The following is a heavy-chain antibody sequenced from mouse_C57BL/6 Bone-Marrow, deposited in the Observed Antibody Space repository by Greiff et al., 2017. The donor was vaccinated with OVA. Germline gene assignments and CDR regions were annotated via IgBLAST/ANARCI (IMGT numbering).Heavy chain of an antibody. V-gene: IGHV3-6*01. CDR3: ARGIYYGNYAFDY. Sequence: EVQVVESGPGLVNPSQSLSLTCSVTGYSITSGYYWNWIRQFPGNNLEWMGYISYDGSNNYNPSLKNRISITRDTSKNQFFLKLNSVTTEDTATYYCARGIYYGNYAFDYWGQGTTLTVSS. CDR2: ISYDGSN. D-gene: IGHD2-1*01. CDR1: GYSITSGYY. J-gene: IGHJ2*01.